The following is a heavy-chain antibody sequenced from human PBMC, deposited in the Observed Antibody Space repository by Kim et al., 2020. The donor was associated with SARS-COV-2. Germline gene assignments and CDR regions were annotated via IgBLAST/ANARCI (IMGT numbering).Heavy chain of an antibody. D-gene: IGHD5-12*01. J-gene: IGHJ4*02. Sequence: NYAQNVRGWVTMTRDTSISTADMELSRMRSDDTAVYYCARGDIYDYDYFDYWGQGTLVTVSS. V-gene: IGHV1-2*04. CDR3: ARGDIYDYDYFDY.